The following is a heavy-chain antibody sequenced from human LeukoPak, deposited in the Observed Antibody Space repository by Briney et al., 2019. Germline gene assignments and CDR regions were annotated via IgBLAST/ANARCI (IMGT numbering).Heavy chain of an antibody. CDR2: VGGTDDIK. Sequence: GGSLRLSCAASGFTVSSNYMGWVRQAPGKGLEWVSHVGGTDDIKHYADSVKGRFTVSRDNSKNTLYLQMNSLRAEDTAVFYCAKDSIARNGVYDAFDIWGQGAMVTVAS. CDR1: GFTVSSNY. J-gene: IGHJ3*02. D-gene: IGHD2-8*01. V-gene: IGHV3-23*01. CDR3: AKDSIARNGVYDAFDI.